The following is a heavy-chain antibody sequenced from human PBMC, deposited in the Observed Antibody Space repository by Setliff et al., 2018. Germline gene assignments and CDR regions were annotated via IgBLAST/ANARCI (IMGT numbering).Heavy chain of an antibody. Sequence: GGSLRLSCAASGFTFSYAWMHWVRQVPGKGLVWVSGFNRNDGSTSYADSVKGRFTISRDNAKNSLYLQMNSLRAEDTAVYYCARSSGWYDYWGQGTLVTVSS. CDR3: ARSSGWYDY. CDR2: FNRNDGST. J-gene: IGHJ4*02. CDR1: GFTFSYAW. D-gene: IGHD6-19*01. V-gene: IGHV3-20*04.